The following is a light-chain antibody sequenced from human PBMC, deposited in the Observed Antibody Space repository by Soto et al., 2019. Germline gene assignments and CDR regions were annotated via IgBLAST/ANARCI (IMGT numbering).Light chain of an antibody. V-gene: IGLV1-40*01. J-gene: IGLJ3*02. CDR3: QSYDSSLGGSV. Sequence: QSVLTQPPSVSGAPGQRVTISCTGSSSNIGASYALHWYQQLPGTAPKLLIYGNSNRPSGVPDRFSGSKSGTSASLAITGLQAEDEADYYCQSYDSSLGGSVFGGGTQLTVL. CDR2: GNS. CDR1: SSNIGASYA.